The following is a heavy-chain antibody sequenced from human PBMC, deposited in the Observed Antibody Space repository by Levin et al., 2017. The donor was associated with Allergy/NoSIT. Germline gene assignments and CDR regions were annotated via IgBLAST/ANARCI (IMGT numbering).Heavy chain of an antibody. Sequence: GESLKISCAASGILFSSYDMNWVRQAPGKGLEWVSSISAGGNYIYYADSVKGRFTISRDNAKNSLFLQMNSLRAEDTAVYYCASWAMYHYDRSAFDYVYYAMDVWGRGTTVTVS. CDR3: ASWAMYHYDRSAFDYVYYAMDV. J-gene: IGHJ6*02. CDR2: ISAGGNYI. V-gene: IGHV3-21*01. CDR1: GILFSSYD. D-gene: IGHD3-22*01.